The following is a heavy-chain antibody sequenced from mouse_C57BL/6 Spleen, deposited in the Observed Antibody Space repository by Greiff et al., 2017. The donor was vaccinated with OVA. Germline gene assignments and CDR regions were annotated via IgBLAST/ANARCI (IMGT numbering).Heavy chain of an antibody. CDR1: GFTFSSYA. CDR2: ISDGGSYT. D-gene: IGHD2-3*01. CDR3: ARDGYYLYYAMDY. Sequence: EVQLVESGGGLVKPGGSLKLSCAASGFTFSSYAMSWVRQTPEKRLEWVATISDGGSYTYYPDNVKGRFTISRDNAKSNLYLQMSHLKSEDTAMYYCARDGYYLYYAMDYWGQGTSVTVSS. V-gene: IGHV5-4*01. J-gene: IGHJ4*01.